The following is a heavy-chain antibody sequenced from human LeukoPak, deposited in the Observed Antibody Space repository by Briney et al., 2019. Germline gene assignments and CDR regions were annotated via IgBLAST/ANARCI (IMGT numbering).Heavy chain of an antibody. J-gene: IGHJ4*02. CDR1: LDSTTSNF. V-gene: IGHV4-4*02. CDR3: ARSDYSNSYFDY. Sequence: SETLSLTCTVSLDSTTSNFWSWVRQPPGKGLEWIGEINRSGSPNYNPSLQSRVTISIDRSRNQIALELSSVTAADTAVYYCARSDYSNSYFDYWGQGTLVTVSS. CDR2: INRSGSP. D-gene: IGHD4-11*01.